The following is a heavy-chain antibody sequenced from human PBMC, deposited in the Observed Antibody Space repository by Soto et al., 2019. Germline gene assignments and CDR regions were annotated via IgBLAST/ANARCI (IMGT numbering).Heavy chain of an antibody. CDR1: GFTFSNAW. D-gene: IGHD3-10*01. CDR3: TEYGSGSYYKTIKYNWFDP. CDR2: IKSKTDGGTT. J-gene: IGHJ5*02. Sequence: GGSLRLSCAASGFTFSNAWMNWVRQAPGKGLEWVGRIKSKTDGGTTDYAAPVKGRFTISRDDSKNTLYLQMNSLKTEDTAVYYCTEYGSGSYYKTIKYNWFDPWGQGTLVTVSS. V-gene: IGHV3-15*07.